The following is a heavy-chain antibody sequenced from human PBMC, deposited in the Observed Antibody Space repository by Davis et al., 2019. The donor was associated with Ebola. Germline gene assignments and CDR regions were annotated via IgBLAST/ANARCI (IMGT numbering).Heavy chain of an antibody. CDR2: ISYDGSNK. Sequence: GESLKISCAASGFTFSSYAMHWVRQAPGKGLEWVAVISYDGSNKYYADSVKGRFTISRDNARNSLYLQMNSLRAEDTAVYYCARDIRYNWNDYFAYWGQGTLVTVSS. CDR3: ARDIRYNWNDYFAY. V-gene: IGHV3-30*04. J-gene: IGHJ4*02. D-gene: IGHD1-20*01. CDR1: GFTFSSYA.